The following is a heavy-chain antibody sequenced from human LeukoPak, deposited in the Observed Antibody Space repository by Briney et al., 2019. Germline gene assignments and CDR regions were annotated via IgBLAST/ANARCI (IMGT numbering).Heavy chain of an antibody. CDR3: ARATVTTLDY. V-gene: IGHV4-59*01. CDR1: GGSMTSYY. J-gene: IGHJ4*02. D-gene: IGHD4-11*01. Sequence: SETLSLTCTVSGGSMTSYYWNWIRQPPGKGLEWIGYIYYSGITNYNPSLRSRVTMSVDTTKNQFSLKLSSVTAADTAVYYCARATVTTLDYWGQGTLVTVSS. CDR2: IYYSGIT.